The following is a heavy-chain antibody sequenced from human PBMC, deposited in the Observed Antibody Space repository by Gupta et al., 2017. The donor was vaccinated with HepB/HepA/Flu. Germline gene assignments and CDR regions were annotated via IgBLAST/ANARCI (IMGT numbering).Heavy chain of an antibody. D-gene: IGHD1-1*01. CDR2: MNPNSGNT. CDR1: GYTFPSYD. CDR3: ARGKGPRRGWNRLGWFDP. V-gene: IGHV1-8*01. J-gene: IGHJ5*02. Sequence: QVQLVQSGAEVKKPGASVKVSCKASGYTFPSYDINWVRQATGQGLEWMGWMNPNSGNTGYAQKFQGRVTMTRNTSISTAYMELSSLRSEDTAVYYCARGKGPRRGWNRLGWFDPWGQGTLVTVSS.